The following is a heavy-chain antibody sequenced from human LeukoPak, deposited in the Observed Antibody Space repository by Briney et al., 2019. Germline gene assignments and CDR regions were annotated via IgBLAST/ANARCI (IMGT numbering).Heavy chain of an antibody. V-gene: IGHV4-4*07. CDR1: GASIRSYY. CDR3: ARINSSGWYLFDY. Sequence: SETLSLTCSVSGASIRSYYWACIRQPAGKGLEWIGRIYSSGSSNYNSSLKSRVTMSVDTSKNQFSLELTSVTAADTAVYYCARINSSGWYLFDYWGQGTLVTVSS. J-gene: IGHJ4*02. D-gene: IGHD6-19*01. CDR2: IYSSGSS.